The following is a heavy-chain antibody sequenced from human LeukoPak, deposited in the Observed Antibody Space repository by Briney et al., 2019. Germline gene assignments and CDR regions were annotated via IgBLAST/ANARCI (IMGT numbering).Heavy chain of an antibody. J-gene: IGHJ3*02. CDR1: GGSISSGGYS. Sequence: TLSLTCAVSGGSISSGGYSWSCIRQPPGKGLEWIGYIYHSGSTYYNPSLKSRVTISVDRSKNQFSLKLSSVTAADTAVYYCARAYYDYVLGSYRVDAFDIWGQGTMVTVSS. CDR2: IYHSGST. V-gene: IGHV4-30-2*01. CDR3: ARAYYDYVLGSYRVDAFDI. D-gene: IGHD3-16*02.